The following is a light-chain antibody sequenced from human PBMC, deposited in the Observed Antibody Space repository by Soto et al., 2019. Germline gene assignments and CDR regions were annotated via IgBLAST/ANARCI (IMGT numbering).Light chain of an antibody. CDR2: EVT. V-gene: IGLV2-14*01. J-gene: IGLJ1*01. CDR1: SSDVGGYSY. CDR3: SSYTSTNTGV. Sequence: QPVLTQPASVSGSPGQSITISCTGTSSDVGGYSYVSWYQQHPGRAPKLMLYEVTNRPSGVSNRFSGSKSGNTASLTISGLQAEDEADYYCSSYTSTNTGVFGTGTKLTVL.